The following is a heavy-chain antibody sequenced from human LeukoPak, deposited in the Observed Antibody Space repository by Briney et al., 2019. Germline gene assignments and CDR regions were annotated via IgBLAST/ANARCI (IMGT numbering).Heavy chain of an antibody. V-gene: IGHV4-59*01. CDR1: GGSISSYY. CDR3: ARGRGYCSGGSCQNWFDP. CDR2: IYFTGNT. Sequence: SETLSLTCTVSGGSISSYYWSWIRQPPGKGLEWIGYIYFTGNTNYYPSLKSRVTISVDTSKNQFSLKLRSVTAADTAVYYCARGRGYCSGGSCQNWFDPWGQGTLVTVSS. J-gene: IGHJ5*02. D-gene: IGHD2-15*01.